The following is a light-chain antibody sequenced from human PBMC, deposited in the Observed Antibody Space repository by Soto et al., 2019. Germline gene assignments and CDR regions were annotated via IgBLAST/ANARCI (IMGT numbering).Light chain of an antibody. Sequence: DIQLTQSPSFLSASVGDRVTITCRASQGISSYLAWYQQKPGKAPKLLIYAASTLQSGVPSRFSGSGSGTEFTLTISSLQPEDFATYYCQQPSVLGTFGQGTKLEIK. CDR3: QQPSVLGT. CDR2: AAS. J-gene: IGKJ2*02. V-gene: IGKV1-9*01. CDR1: QGISSY.